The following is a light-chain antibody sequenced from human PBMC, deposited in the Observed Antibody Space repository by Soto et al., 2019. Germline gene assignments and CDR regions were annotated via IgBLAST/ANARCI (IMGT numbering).Light chain of an antibody. CDR3: QQYGSLPRFRQMYT. V-gene: IGKV3-20*01. Sequence: EIVLTQSPGTLSLSPGERATLSCRASQSVSSSYLAWYQQKPGQAPRLLIYGASSRATGIPDRFSGSGSGTDFTLTISRLEPEDFAVYYCQQYGSLPRFRQMYTFGQGTKLEIK. CDR1: QSVSSSY. J-gene: IGKJ2*01. CDR2: GAS.